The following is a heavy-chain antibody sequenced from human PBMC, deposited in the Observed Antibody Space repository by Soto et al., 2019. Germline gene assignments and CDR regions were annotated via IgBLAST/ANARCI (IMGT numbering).Heavy chain of an antibody. CDR1: GFTFSSYA. J-gene: IGHJ4*02. D-gene: IGHD2-15*01. Sequence: GGSLRLSCAASGFTFSSYAMSWVRQAPGKGLEWVSAISGSAGSTYYADSVKGRFTISRDNSKNTLYLQMNSLRAEDTAVYYSAKARGGSTPAPGGYWGQGTLVTVSS. CDR3: AKARGGSTPAPGGY. CDR2: ISGSAGST. V-gene: IGHV3-23*01.